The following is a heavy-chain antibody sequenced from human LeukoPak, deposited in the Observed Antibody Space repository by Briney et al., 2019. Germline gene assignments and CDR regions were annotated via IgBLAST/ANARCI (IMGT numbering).Heavy chain of an antibody. V-gene: IGHV3-7*01. Sequence: GGSLRLSCAASGFTFSSYWMSWVRQTPGKGLEWVAHIKEDGSEKYYVDSVKGRFTISRDNAKNSLYLQMNSLRAEDTALYYCAREGGIYGYGYGRFDYWGQGTLVTVSS. J-gene: IGHJ4*02. CDR1: GFTFSSYW. CDR2: IKEDGSEK. D-gene: IGHD5-18*01. CDR3: AREGGIYGYGYGRFDY.